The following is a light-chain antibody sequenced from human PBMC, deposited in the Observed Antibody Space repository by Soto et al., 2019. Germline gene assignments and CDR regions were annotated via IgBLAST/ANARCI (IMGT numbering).Light chain of an antibody. V-gene: IGKV1-27*01. Sequence: DIQMTQAPSSLSASVGDRVTITCRARQDISTYLAWYQQKPGKVPKILISAAYTLQSGVPPRFSGSGFGTDFTLAISSLQPEDVATYYCQKYDNAPLTFGGGTKVEIK. J-gene: IGKJ4*01. CDR3: QKYDNAPLT. CDR2: AAY. CDR1: QDISTY.